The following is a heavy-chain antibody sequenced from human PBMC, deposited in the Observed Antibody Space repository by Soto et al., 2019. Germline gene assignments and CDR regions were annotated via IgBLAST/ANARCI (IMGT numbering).Heavy chain of an antibody. J-gene: IGHJ4*02. CDR3: ARFFAPLGVRRGYFDY. CDR1: GGSISSYY. Sequence: PSETLSLTCTVSGGSISSYYWSWIRQPPGKGLEWIGYIYYSGSTNYNPSLKSRVTISVDTSKNQFSLKLSSVTAADTAVYYCARFFAPLGVRRGYFDYWGQGTLVTVSS. D-gene: IGHD3-10*01. V-gene: IGHV4-59*01. CDR2: IYYSGST.